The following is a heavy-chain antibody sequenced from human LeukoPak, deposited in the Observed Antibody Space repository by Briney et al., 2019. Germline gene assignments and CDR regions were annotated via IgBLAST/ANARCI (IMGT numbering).Heavy chain of an antibody. CDR1: GGSISSSSYY. CDR3: ARRRSSWYVTRSNWFDP. D-gene: IGHD6-13*01. J-gene: IGHJ5*02. V-gene: IGHV4-39*01. CDR2: IYYSGST. Sequence: SETLSLTCTVSGGSISSSSYYWGWIRQPPGKGPEWIGSIYYSGSTYYNPSLKSRVTISVDTSKNQFSLKLSSVTAADTAVYYCARRRSSWYVTRSNWFDPWGQGTLVTVSS.